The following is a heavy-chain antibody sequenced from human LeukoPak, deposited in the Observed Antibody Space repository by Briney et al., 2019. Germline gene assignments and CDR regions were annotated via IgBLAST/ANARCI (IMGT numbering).Heavy chain of an antibody. CDR2: ISYDGSNK. J-gene: IGHJ4*02. V-gene: IGHV3-30-3*01. CDR3: ARDRPDIVVVPAAFFDY. D-gene: IGHD2-2*01. Sequence: GGSLRLSCAASGFTFSSYAMHWVRQAPGKGLEWVAVISYDGSNKYYADSVKGRFTISRDNSKNTLYLQMNSLRAEDTAVYYCARDRPDIVVVPAAFFDYWGQGTLVTVSS. CDR1: GFTFSSYA.